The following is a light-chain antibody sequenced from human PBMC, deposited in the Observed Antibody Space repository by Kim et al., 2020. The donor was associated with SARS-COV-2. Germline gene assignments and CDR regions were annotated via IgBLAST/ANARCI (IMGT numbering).Light chain of an antibody. CDR3: NSRDSNNNVV. CDR1: SLRSYY. Sequence: SSELTQDPAVSVALGQTVRLTCQGDSLRSYYATWYQQKPGQAPILVIYGKNNRPSGIPDRFSGSSSGNTASLTITATQAGDEADYYCNSRDSNNNVVFGG. CDR2: GKN. V-gene: IGLV3-19*01. J-gene: IGLJ2*01.